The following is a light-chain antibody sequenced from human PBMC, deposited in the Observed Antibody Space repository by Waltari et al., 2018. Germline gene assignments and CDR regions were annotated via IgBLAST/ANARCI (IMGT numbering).Light chain of an antibody. CDR2: KAS. CDR3: QEYDSLPIT. CDR1: QYVKNN. J-gene: IGKJ4*01. Sequence: TCRASQYVKNNLAWFQQKPGKAPKVLIHKASRLESGVTSRFSGSGFGTEFILSISSLQPDDFATYYCQEYDSLPITFGGGTKVEIK. V-gene: IGKV1-5*03.